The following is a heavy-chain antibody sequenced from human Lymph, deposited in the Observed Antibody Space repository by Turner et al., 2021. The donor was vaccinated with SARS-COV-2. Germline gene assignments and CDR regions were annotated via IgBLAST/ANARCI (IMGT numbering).Heavy chain of an antibody. CDR1: GLTFDDYA. CDR2: INWSGGSI. D-gene: IGHD1-26*01. CDR3: AKDLAGTYYSSFDY. V-gene: IGHV3-9*01. Sequence: EVQQMAAGGGLVQRGRSRRLSCAPSGLTFDDYAMHWVRQAPGKGLEWVSGINWSGGSIAYADSVKGRFTISRDNPKNSLYLQMNSLRAEDTAFYYCAKDLAGTYYSSFDYWGQGTLVTVSS. J-gene: IGHJ4*02.